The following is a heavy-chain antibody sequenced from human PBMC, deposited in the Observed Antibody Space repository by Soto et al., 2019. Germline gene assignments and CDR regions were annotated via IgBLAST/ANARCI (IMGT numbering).Heavy chain of an antibody. CDR1: GYTFTNYG. CDR2: ISSHSGDT. Sequence: ASVKVSCKTSGYTFTNYGISWVRQAPGQGLEWIGWISSHSGDTNYAQKVQGRVTMTTDTSTSTVYMELRSLGPDDTAVYYCARDWYCGGGTCFNCFDPWGQGTLVTVSS. V-gene: IGHV1-18*01. CDR3: ARDWYCGGGTCFNCFDP. J-gene: IGHJ5*02. D-gene: IGHD2-15*01.